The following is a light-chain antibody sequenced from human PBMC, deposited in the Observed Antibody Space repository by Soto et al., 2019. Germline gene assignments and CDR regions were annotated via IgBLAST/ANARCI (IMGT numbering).Light chain of an antibody. Sequence: DIQMTQSPSTLSGSVGDRVTITCRASQTISSWLAWYQQKPGKAPKLLIYAASSLQSGVPSRFSGSGSGTEFTLTISSLQPDDFATYYCQQYNSYSRTFGQGDQGGYQ. CDR1: QTISSW. V-gene: IGKV1-5*01. CDR3: QQYNSYSRT. CDR2: AAS. J-gene: IGKJ1*01.